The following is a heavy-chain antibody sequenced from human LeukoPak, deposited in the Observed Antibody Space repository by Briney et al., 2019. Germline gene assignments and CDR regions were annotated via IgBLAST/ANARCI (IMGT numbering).Heavy chain of an antibody. D-gene: IGHD3-22*01. Sequence: ASVKVSCKASGYTFTSYYMDWVRQAPGQGLEWMGIINPSGGSTSYAQKFQGRVTMTRDTSTSTVYMELSSLRSEDTAVYYCARGVYYDSSGYNEFDYWGQGTLVTVSS. V-gene: IGHV1-46*01. CDR3: ARGVYYDSSGYNEFDY. CDR2: INPSGGST. J-gene: IGHJ4*02. CDR1: GYTFTSYY.